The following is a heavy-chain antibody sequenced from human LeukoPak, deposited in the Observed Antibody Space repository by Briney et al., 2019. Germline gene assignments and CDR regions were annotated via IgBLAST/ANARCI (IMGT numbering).Heavy chain of an antibody. V-gene: IGHV3-23*01. CDR2: ISGSGGST. J-gene: IGHJ4*02. CDR3: AKGRALDLDY. CDR1: XXXFSSXA. Sequence: PGGSLRLXCXXXXXXFSSXAMSWVRQAPGKGLEWVSAISGSGGSTYYADSVKGRFTISRDNSKNTLYLQMNSLRAEDTAVYYCAKGRALDLDYWGQGTLVTVSS.